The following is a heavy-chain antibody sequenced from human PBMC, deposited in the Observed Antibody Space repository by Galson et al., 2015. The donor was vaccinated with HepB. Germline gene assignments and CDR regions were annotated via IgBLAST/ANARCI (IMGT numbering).Heavy chain of an antibody. Sequence: SLRLSCAASGFTFSSYAMHWVRQAPGKGLEWVAVISYDGSNEYYADSVKGRFTISRDNSKNTLYLQMNSLRVEDTAVYYCAREGGENWSGYYPDYWGQGTLVTVSS. V-gene: IGHV3-30*04. CDR1: GFTFSSYA. CDR3: AREGGENWSGYYPDY. D-gene: IGHD3-3*01. CDR2: ISYDGSNE. J-gene: IGHJ4*02.